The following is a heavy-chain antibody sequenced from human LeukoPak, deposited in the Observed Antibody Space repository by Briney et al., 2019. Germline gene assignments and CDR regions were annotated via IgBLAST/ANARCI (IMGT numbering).Heavy chain of an antibody. J-gene: IGHJ4*02. CDR1: GGSISSYY. V-gene: IGHV4-59*01. CDR2: IYYSGST. D-gene: IGHD3-22*01. CDR3: ARDVTGYYDSSGYPLQYYFDY. Sequence: PSETLSLTCTVSGGSISSYYWSWIRQPPGKGLEWIGYIYYSGSTNYNPSLKSRVTISVDTSKNQFSLKLSSVTAADTAVYYCARDVTGYYDSSGYPLQYYFDYGGQGTLVTVSS.